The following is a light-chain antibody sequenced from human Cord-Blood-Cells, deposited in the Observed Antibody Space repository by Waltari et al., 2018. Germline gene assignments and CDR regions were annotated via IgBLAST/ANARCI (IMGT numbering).Light chain of an antibody. CDR3: QQYGSSPRRLT. J-gene: IGKJ4*01. Sequence: EIVLTQSPGTLSLSPGERATLSCWASQSVSSSYLAWYQQKPGQAPRLLIYGASSRATGIPDRFSGSGSGTDFTLTISRLEPEDFAVYYCQQYGSSPRRLTFGGGTKVEIK. CDR2: GAS. CDR1: QSVSSSY. V-gene: IGKV3-20*01.